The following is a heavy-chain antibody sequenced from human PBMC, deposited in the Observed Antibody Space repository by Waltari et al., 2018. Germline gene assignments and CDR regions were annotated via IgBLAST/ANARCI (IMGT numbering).Heavy chain of an antibody. CDR2: INYDGSQK. V-gene: IGHV3-7*01. D-gene: IGHD2-2*01. Sequence: EVQLVESGGGLVQPGGSLGLSCGASGLPFSRYWMSWVRQTPGKGLEWVANINYDGSQKYYVDSVKGRFTISRDNAKNSVYLQMNSLRVEDTAVYYCAKSRGFEYWGQGTLITVSS. J-gene: IGHJ4*02. CDR1: GLPFSRYW. CDR3: AKSRGFEY.